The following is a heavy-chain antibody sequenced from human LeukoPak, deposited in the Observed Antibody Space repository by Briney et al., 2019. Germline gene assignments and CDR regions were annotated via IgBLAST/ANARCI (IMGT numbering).Heavy chain of an antibody. CDR1: GYTFAGYY. CDR2: INPNRGGT. CDR3: ARSLPSWPASMYYFDY. D-gene: IGHD2-2*01. Sequence: ASVKVSCKASGYTFAGYYMHWVRQAPGQGLEWMGRINPNRGGTNYAKKFQGRVTMTRDTSISTAYMELSRLRSDDTAVYYCARSLPSWPASMYYFDYWGQGTLVTVSS. V-gene: IGHV1-2*06. J-gene: IGHJ4*02.